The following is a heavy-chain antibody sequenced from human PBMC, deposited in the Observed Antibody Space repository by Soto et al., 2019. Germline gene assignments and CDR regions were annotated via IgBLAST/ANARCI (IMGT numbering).Heavy chain of an antibody. D-gene: IGHD3-10*01. CDR2: ISGDGTTI. V-gene: IGHV3-11*01. CDR3: ASDPYYYASGF. CDR1: GFRFSDLY. J-gene: IGHJ4*02. Sequence: GGSLRLSCAAPGFRFSDLYMTWIRQAPGKGLEWVSRISGDGTTIYYADSVKGRFTVSRDNARNSVYLQMNSLRAEDTAVYYCASDPYYYASGFWGQGTLVTVSS.